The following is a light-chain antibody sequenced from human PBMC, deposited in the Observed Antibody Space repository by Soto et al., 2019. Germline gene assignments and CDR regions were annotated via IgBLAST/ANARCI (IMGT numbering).Light chain of an antibody. Sequence: ETVLTQSPGTLSLSPGERATLSCRATQSVNNDYLAWYQQRPGLAPRLLIFGASGRATGIPDRFSGSGSGTDFTLTISRLEPEDFAVYFCQQYGTSPRTFGQGTKVDIK. J-gene: IGKJ1*01. CDR2: GAS. CDR3: QQYGTSPRT. V-gene: IGKV3-20*01. CDR1: QSVNNDY.